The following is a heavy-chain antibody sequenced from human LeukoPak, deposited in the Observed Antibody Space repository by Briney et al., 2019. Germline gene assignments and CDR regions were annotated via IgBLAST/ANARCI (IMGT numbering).Heavy chain of an antibody. CDR2: ISAYNGNT. V-gene: IGHV1-2*02. Sequence: GASVKVSCKASGYTFTGYYMHWVRQAPGQGLEWMGWISAYNGNTNYAQKFQGRVTMTRDTSISTAYMDLSSLTSDDTAVYYCARALKGTASKGDYWGQGTLVSVSS. D-gene: IGHD2-21*02. CDR1: GYTFTGYY. CDR3: ARALKGTASKGDY. J-gene: IGHJ4*02.